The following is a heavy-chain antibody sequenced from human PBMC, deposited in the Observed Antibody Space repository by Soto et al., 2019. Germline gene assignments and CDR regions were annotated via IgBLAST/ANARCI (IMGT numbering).Heavy chain of an antibody. J-gene: IGHJ4*02. CDR2: IYHSGST. V-gene: IGHV4-34*01. D-gene: IGHD3-3*01. Sequence: PSETLSLTCAVYGGSFSGYYWSWIRQPPGKGLEWIGYIYHSGSTYYNPSLKSRVTISVDRSKNQFSLKLSSVTAADTAVYYCARGPYDFWGGKSPVHFYYWGQGTLVTVSS. CDR1: GGSFSGYY. CDR3: ARGPYDFWGGKSPVHFYY.